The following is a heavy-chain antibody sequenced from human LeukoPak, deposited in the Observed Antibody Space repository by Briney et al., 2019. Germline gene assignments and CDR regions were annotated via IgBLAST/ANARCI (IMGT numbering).Heavy chain of an antibody. Sequence: GGSLRLSCGASGFTFGTYWMHWVRHAPGKGLVWVSGINSDGGTTTYADSVKGRFTISRDNSKNTLFLQMNSLRAEDTAVYYCARRVVNNRNYYFDLWGRGTLVTVSS. D-gene: IGHD1-7*01. J-gene: IGHJ2*01. V-gene: IGHV3-74*01. CDR2: INSDGGTT. CDR1: GFTFGTYW. CDR3: ARRVVNNRNYYFDL.